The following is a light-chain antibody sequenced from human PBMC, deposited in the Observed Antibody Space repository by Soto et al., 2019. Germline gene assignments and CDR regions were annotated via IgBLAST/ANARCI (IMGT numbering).Light chain of an antibody. CDR3: QQYNSYPWT. V-gene: IGKV1-5*03. CDR2: KAS. J-gene: IGKJ1*01. CDR1: QSISSW. Sequence: DIQMTQSPSTLSASVGDRVTITCRASQSISSWLDWYQQKPGKAPKLMIYKASSLESGVPSRLSGSGSGTEFTLTVSSLQPDDFATYYCQQYNSYPWTFGQGTKVELK.